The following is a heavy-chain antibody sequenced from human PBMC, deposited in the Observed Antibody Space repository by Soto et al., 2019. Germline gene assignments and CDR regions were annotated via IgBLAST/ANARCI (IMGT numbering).Heavy chain of an antibody. CDR1: GFTFSNYR. D-gene: IGHD3-10*01. CDR2: IKEDGNNK. J-gene: IGHJ4*02. Sequence: GGSLRLSCAASGFTFSNYRMTWVRQAPGKGLEWVANIKEDGNNKYYMDSVKGRFTISRNNAENSLYLQINSLKVDDTAVYYCARLRYDGSGSYYRDFDCWGQGTLVTVSS. CDR3: ARLRYDGSGSYYRDFDC. V-gene: IGHV3-7*01.